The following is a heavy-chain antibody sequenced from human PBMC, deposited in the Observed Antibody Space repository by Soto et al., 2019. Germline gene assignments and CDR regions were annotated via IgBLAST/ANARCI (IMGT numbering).Heavy chain of an antibody. V-gene: IGHV4-30-4*01. D-gene: IGHD5-12*01. Sequence: SETLSLTCTVSGDSISSGDYFWSWIRQPPGKGLEWFGNIYYSGSTYYNPSLESRITISIDTSKSQFSMDLSSVTAADTALYYCARVEMATIPGGGFDYWGQGVLVTVPS. CDR1: GDSISSGDYF. J-gene: IGHJ4*02. CDR3: ARVEMATIPGGGFDY. CDR2: IYYSGST.